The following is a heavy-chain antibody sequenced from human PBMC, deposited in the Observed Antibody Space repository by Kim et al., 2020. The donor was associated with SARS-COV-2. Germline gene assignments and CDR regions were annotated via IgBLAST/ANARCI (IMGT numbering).Heavy chain of an antibody. CDR3: ARGEGFGESYYYYYYGMDV. V-gene: IGHV3-11*05. CDR1: GFTFSDYY. J-gene: IGHJ6*02. D-gene: IGHD3-10*01. CDR2: ISRSGNNT. Sequence: GGSLRLSCAASGFTFSDYYMTWIRQAPGKGLEWVSYISRSGNNTNYADSVKGRFTISRDNAKNSLYLQMNSLRAEDTAVYYCARGEGFGESYYYYYYGMDVWGQGTTVTVSS.